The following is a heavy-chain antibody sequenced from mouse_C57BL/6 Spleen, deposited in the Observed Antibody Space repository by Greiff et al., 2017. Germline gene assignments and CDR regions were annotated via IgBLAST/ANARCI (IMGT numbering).Heavy chain of an antibody. J-gene: IGHJ3*01. Sequence: EVQLVESGGGLVKPGGSLQLSCAASGFTFSDYGMPWVRQAPEKGLEWVAYISSGSSTIYDADTVKVRFTISRDNAKNTLFLQMTSLRSEDTAMYYCARPRDYDTGFAYWGQGTLVTVSA. D-gene: IGHD2-4*01. V-gene: IGHV5-17*01. CDR1: GFTFSDYG. CDR3: ARPRDYDTGFAY. CDR2: ISSGSSTI.